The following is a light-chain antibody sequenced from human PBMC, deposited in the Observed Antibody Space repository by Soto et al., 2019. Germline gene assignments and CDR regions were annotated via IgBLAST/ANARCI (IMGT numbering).Light chain of an antibody. V-gene: IGKV3-20*01. CDR1: QNVDSNY. CDR3: QQYGSSPRT. J-gene: IGKJ1*01. CDR2: GAA. Sequence: IVLTQSPGTLSLSPGERATLSCRASQNVDSNYLAWYQQKPGQAPRLLIYGAASRATGIPDRFSGSGSGTDFSLTISRLEPEDFAVYYCQQYGSSPRTFGQGTKVDIK.